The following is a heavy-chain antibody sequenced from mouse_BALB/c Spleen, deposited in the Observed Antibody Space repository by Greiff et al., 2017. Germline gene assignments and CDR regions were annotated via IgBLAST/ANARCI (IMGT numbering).Heavy chain of an antibody. D-gene: IGHD2-14*01. CDR3: ARQVRGYAMDY. V-gene: IGHV5-6-2*01. Sequence: DVMLVESGGGLVKLGGSLKLSCAASGFTFSSYYMSWVRQTPEKRLELVAAINSNGGSTYYPDTVKGRFTISRDNAKNTLYLQMSSLKSEDTALYYCARQVRGYAMDYWGQGTSVTVSS. CDR2: INSNGGST. J-gene: IGHJ4*01. CDR1: GFTFSSYY.